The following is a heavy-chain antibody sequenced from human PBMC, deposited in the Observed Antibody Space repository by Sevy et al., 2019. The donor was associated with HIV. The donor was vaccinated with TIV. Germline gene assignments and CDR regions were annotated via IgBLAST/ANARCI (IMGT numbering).Heavy chain of an antibody. Sequence: GGSLRLSCAASGFTFSSYSMNWVRQAPGKGLEWVSSISSSSSSYIYYADSVKGRFTISRDNAKNSLNLQMNSLRAEDTAVYYCARDLQYYYDSSGYYPGYWGQGTLVTVSS. V-gene: IGHV3-21*01. D-gene: IGHD3-22*01. J-gene: IGHJ4*02. CDR3: ARDLQYYYDSSGYYPGY. CDR1: GFTFSSYS. CDR2: ISSSSSSYI.